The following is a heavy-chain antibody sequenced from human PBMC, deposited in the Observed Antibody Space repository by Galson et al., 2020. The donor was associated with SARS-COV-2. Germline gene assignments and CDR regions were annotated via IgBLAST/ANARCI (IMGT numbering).Heavy chain of an antibody. V-gene: IGHV3-23*01. CDR1: GFTFSSYA. D-gene: IGHD3-16*01. J-gene: IGHJ4*02. Sequence: GESLKISCAATGFTFSSYAMSWLRLAPGKGLEWVSGISGTGGTTFYANSVRGRFTISRDNSKNTLYLHMISLRADDSAVYYCAKDRRESYYDGSLGLFDYWGQGTLVTVSS. CDR2: ISGTGGTT. CDR3: AKDRRESYYDGSLGLFDY.